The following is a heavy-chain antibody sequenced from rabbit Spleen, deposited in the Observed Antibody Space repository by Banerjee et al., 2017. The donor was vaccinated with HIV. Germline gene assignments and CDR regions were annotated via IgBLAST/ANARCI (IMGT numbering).Heavy chain of an antibody. CDR1: GFSFIAGYY. V-gene: IGHV1S40*01. CDR3: ARGSATMTMVIIGYYFNL. Sequence: QSLEESGGDLVKPGASLTLTCTASGFSFIAGYYMCWVRQAPGKGLEWIACINVVTGKAVYASWAKGRFTFSKTSSTTVTLQMTSLTDADTATYFCARGSATMTMVIIGYYFNLWGQGTLVTVS. CDR2: INVVTGKA. D-gene: IGHD2-1*01. J-gene: IGHJ4*01.